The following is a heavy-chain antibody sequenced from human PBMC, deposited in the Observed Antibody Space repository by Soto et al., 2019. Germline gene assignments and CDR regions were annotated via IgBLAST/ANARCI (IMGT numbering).Heavy chain of an antibody. CDR1: GGSISSGDYY. Sequence: QVQLQESGPGLVKPSQTLSLTCTVSGGSISSGDYYWSWIRQPPGKGLEWIGYIYYSGSTYYNPSLKRRVTISVDTSKHQFSLKLSSVTAADTAVYYCARGNDYGDSGPLDYWGQGTLVTVSS. CDR3: ARGNDYGDSGPLDY. V-gene: IGHV4-30-4*01. CDR2: IYYSGST. J-gene: IGHJ4*02. D-gene: IGHD4-17*01.